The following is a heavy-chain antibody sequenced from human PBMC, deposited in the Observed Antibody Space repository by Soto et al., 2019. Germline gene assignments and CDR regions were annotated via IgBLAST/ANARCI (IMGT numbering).Heavy chain of an antibody. V-gene: IGHV3-23*01. CDR2: ISGSGGST. CDR1: GXTFSSYS. J-gene: IGHJ4*02. D-gene: IGHD3-10*01. CDR3: AKSRYYGSGSLYYFDY. Sequence: RSRRLSCAASGXTFSSYSMRWVRQAPGKGLELVSAISGSGGSTYYADSVKGRFTISRENSKNTLYLQMNSLRAEETAVYYCAKSRYYGSGSLYYFDYWGQGILGTVSA.